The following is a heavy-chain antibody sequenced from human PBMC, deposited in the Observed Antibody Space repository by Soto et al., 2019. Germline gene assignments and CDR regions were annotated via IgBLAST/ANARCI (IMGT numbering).Heavy chain of an antibody. J-gene: IGHJ4*02. D-gene: IGHD3-3*01. CDR2: INPKSGGT. Sequence: GASVKVYCKASGYTFTVYYMHWVRQAPGQGLEWMGWINPKSGGTMYPQKFQGRVTMTWNTSISTAYMALTRLRSDDTAVYYCARDLAKGGWSAGFDYWGQGTLVTVSS. CDR1: GYTFTVYY. CDR3: ARDLAKGGWSAGFDY. V-gene: IGHV1-2*02.